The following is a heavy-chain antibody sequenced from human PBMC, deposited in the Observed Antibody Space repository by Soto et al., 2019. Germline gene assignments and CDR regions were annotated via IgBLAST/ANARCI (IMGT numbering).Heavy chain of an antibody. J-gene: IGHJ4*02. CDR2: INPGGGDT. CDR3: ARGGVEQTPSGSKCEC. Sequence: GASVKVSCKASGYTFTSYYMHWVRQAPGQGLEWLGIINPGGGDTNYAQKFQGRVTMTGDTSTSTVYMELSSLRSDDTAVYFCARGGVEQTPSGSKCECWGQGTLVTVSS. V-gene: IGHV1-46*03. D-gene: IGHD6-13*01. CDR1: GYTFTSYY.